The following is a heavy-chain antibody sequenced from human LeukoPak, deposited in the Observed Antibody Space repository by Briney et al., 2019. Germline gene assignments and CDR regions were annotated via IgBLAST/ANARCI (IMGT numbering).Heavy chain of an antibody. CDR3: TRMTTGHDY. CDR2: INHSGYT. Sequence: PSETLSLTCVVSGVSFDDYYWSWVRQTPGKGLEWLGEINHSGYTNDSPSLKSRVTSSIDTSNKQFSLNLRSVTVADAGIYYCTRMTTGHDYWGQGTLVTVSS. D-gene: IGHD4-17*01. J-gene: IGHJ4*02. V-gene: IGHV4-34*01. CDR1: GVSFDDYY.